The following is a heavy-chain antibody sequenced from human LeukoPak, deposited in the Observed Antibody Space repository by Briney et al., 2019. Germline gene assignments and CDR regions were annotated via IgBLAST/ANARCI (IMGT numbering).Heavy chain of an antibody. J-gene: IGHJ5*02. CDR1: GDSVSSNSAA. V-gene: IGHV6-1*01. Sequence: SQTLSLTCAISGDSVSSNSAAWNWIRQPPSRGLEWLGRTYYRSKWYNDYAVSVKSRITINPDTSKNQFSLQLNSVTPEDTAVYYCARAWKWEHANWFDPWGQGTLVTVSS. CDR2: TYYRSKWYN. D-gene: IGHD1-26*01. CDR3: ARAWKWEHANWFDP.